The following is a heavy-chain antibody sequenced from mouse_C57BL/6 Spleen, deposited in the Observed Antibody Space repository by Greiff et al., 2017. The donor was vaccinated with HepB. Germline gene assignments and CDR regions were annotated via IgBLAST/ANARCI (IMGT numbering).Heavy chain of an antibody. D-gene: IGHD2-1*01. CDR3: ASYLAWFAY. V-gene: IGHV2-2*01. J-gene: IGHJ3*01. CDR2: IWSGGST. Sequence: QVQLQQSGPGLVQPLQSLSITCTVSGFSLTSYGVHWVRQSPGKGLEWLGVIWSGGSTDYNAAFISRLSISKDNSKSQVFFKMNSLQADDTAIYYCASYLAWFAYWGQGTLVTVSA. CDR1: GFSLTSYG.